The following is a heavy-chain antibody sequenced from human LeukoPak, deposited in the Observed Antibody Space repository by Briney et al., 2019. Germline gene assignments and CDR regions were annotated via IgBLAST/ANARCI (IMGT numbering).Heavy chain of an antibody. Sequence: PSETLSLTCTVSGDSISSNTCYWGWIRQPPGKGLEWIGTICSSGSTYYNPSLKSRVTISVDTSKNQFSLKLSSVTAADTAVYYCARNRPDTPRGSFDYWGQGTLVTVSS. CDR3: ARNRPDTPRGSFDY. CDR2: ICSSGST. V-gene: IGHV4-39*07. D-gene: IGHD1-14*01. CDR1: GDSISSNTCY. J-gene: IGHJ4*02.